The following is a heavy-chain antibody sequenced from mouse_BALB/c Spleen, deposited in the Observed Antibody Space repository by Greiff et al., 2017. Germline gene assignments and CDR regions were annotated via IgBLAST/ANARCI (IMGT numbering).Heavy chain of an antibody. Sequence: EVQGVESGGGLVQPGGSRKLSCAASGFTFSSFGMHWVRQAPEKGLEWVAYISSGSSTIYYADTVKGRFTISRDNPKNTLFLQMTSLRSEDTAMYYCARNDYEGYFDYWGQGTTLTVSS. V-gene: IGHV5-17*02. D-gene: IGHD2-4*01. CDR3: ARNDYEGYFDY. J-gene: IGHJ2*01. CDR1: GFTFSSFG. CDR2: ISSGSSTI.